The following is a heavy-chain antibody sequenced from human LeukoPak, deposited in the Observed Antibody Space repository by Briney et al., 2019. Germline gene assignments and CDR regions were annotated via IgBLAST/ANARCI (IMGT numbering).Heavy chain of an antibody. V-gene: IGHV3-23*01. CDR2: ISGSGDNT. J-gene: IGHJ4*02. D-gene: IGHD2-2*01. Sequence: GGSLRLSCAASGFSFSDYYMNWIRQAPGKGLEWVSGISGSGDNTYYADSVKGRFTISRDNFKNMVFLQMNSLRAEDTAVYYCAKDRSAVPAASNYWGQGTLVTVSS. CDR3: AKDRSAVPAASNY. CDR1: GFSFSDYY.